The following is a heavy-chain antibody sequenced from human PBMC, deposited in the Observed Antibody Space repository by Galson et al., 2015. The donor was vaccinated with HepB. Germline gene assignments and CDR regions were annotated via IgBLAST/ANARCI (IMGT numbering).Heavy chain of an antibody. J-gene: IGHJ4*02. Sequence: CAISGDSVSSNSAAWNWIRQSPSRGLEWLGRTYYRSKWYNNYAVSVKSRVTINPDTSKNQFSLHLNSVTPEDTAVYYCARDSENYCSGGSCPEDLDYDSSGYYDYWGQGTLVTVSS. V-gene: IGHV6-1*01. CDR3: ARDSENYCSGGSCPEDLDYDSSGYYDY. CDR1: GDSVSSNSAA. D-gene: IGHD3-22*01. CDR2: TYYRSKWYN.